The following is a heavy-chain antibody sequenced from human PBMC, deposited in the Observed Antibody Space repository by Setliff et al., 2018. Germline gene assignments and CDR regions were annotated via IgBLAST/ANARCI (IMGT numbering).Heavy chain of an antibody. D-gene: IGHD2-2*01. V-gene: IGHV1-69*06. Sequence: SVKVSCKASGGTFSSYAISWVRQAPGQGLEWMGRIIPIFGTANYAQKFQGRVTITADKSTSTAYMELSSLRSEDTAVYYCASSWVVPAAYNWFDPWGQGTLVTVSS. CDR2: IIPIFGTA. J-gene: IGHJ5*02. CDR1: GGTFSSYA. CDR3: ASSWVVPAAYNWFDP.